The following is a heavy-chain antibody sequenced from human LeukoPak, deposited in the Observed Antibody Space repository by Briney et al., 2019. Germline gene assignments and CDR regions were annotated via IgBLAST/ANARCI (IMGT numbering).Heavy chain of an antibody. D-gene: IGHD4-17*01. J-gene: IGHJ2*01. CDR1: GFTFSSYW. Sequence: PGGSLRLSCAASGFTFSSYWMHWVRQTPGKGLEWVSTITWNGANTGYADSVKGRFTISRDNAKSSLSLQMKSLSPEDTALYYCARSSTTVTTRYFDLWGRGTLVTVSS. V-gene: IGHV3-20*04. CDR3: ARSSTTVTTRYFDL. CDR2: ITWNGANT.